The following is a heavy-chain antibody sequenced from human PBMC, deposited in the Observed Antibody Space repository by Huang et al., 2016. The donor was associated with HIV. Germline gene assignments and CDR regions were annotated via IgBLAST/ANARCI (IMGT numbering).Heavy chain of an antibody. D-gene: IGHD2-15*01. CDR1: GFKFSNYW. J-gene: IGHJ3*02. Sequence: EEHLVESGGGLVQPGGSLGLSCEASGFKFSNYWMQWVRQAPGKGLMWVSRIKIDGRTTDYADSVKGRFTISRDNAKNTLYLQMSSLTAEDTAIYYCARAGGFEIWGQGTVVTVSS. V-gene: IGHV3-74*01. CDR2: IKIDGRTT. CDR3: ARAGGFEI.